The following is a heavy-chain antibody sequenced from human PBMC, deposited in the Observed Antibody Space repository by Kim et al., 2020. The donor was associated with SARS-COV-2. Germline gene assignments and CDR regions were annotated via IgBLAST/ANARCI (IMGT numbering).Heavy chain of an antibody. V-gene: IGHV1-69*04. CDR1: GGTFSSYA. Sequence: SVKVSCKASGGTFSSYAISWVRQAPGQGLEWMGRIIPILGIANYAQKFQGRVTITADKSTSTAYMELSSLRFEDTAVYYCAIKWLYYFDYWGQGTLVTVSS. D-gene: IGHD3-22*01. J-gene: IGHJ4*02. CDR2: IIPILGIA. CDR3: AIKWLYYFDY.